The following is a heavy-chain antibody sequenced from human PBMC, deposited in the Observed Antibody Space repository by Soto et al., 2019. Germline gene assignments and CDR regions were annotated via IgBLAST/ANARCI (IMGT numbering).Heavy chain of an antibody. CDR3: ARPRRDGYNFDY. D-gene: IGHD5-12*01. CDR2: IIPILGIA. V-gene: IGHV1-69*02. Sequence: QVQLVQSGAEVKKPGSSVKVFCKASGGTFSSYTISWVRQAPGQGLEWMGRIIPILGIANYAQKFQGRVTITADKSTSTAYMELSSLRSEDTAVYYCARPRRDGYNFDYWGQGTLVTVSS. J-gene: IGHJ4*02. CDR1: GGTFSSYT.